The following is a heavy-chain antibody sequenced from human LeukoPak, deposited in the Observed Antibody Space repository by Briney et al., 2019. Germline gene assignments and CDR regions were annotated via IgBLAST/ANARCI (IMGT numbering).Heavy chain of an antibody. CDR1: GFTFSSYW. CDR2: INSDGSST. Sequence: GGSLRLSCAASGFTFSSYWMHWVRQAPGKGLVWVSRINSDGSSTSYADSVKGRFTISRDNAKNTLYLQMNSLRAEDTAVYYCARALGYCSSTSCYHYYYYGMDVWGQGTTVTVSS. D-gene: IGHD2-2*01. V-gene: IGHV3-74*01. CDR3: ARALGYCSSTSCYHYYYYGMDV. J-gene: IGHJ6*02.